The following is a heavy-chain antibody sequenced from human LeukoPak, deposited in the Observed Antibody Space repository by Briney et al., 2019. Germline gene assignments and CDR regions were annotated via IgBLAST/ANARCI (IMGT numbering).Heavy chain of an antibody. V-gene: IGHV3-11*04. D-gene: IGHD2-15*01. CDR3: AVSPRTPDSA. J-gene: IGHJ1*01. CDR1: GSSVSSDEYY. CDR2: ISNVGRGM. Sequence: LSLTCTVSGSSVSSDEYYWSWVRQHPGKGLEWVSGISNVGRGMTYADSVKGRFAISRDNAKNSVYLQMNSLRSDDTAMYHCAVSPRTPDSAWGQGTLVTVSS.